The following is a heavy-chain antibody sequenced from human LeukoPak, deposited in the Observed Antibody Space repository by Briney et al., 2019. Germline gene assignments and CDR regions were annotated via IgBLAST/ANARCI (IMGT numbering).Heavy chain of an antibody. CDR1: GGSISSSNW. J-gene: IGHJ4*02. Sequence: SETLSLTCAVSGGSISSSNWWSWVRQPPGKGLEWIGEIYHSGSTNYNPSLKSRVTISVDKSKNQVSLKLRSVTAADTAVYYCARLGYSYGSRRYLYYFDYWGQGTLVTVSS. D-gene: IGHD5-18*01. CDR3: ARLGYSYGSRRYLYYFDY. V-gene: IGHV4-4*02. CDR2: IYHSGST.